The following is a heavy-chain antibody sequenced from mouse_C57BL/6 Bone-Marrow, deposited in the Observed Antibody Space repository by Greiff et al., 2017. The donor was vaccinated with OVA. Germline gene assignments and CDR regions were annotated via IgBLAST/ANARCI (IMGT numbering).Heavy chain of an antibody. J-gene: IGHJ3*01. CDR3: AREGDYDVTWFAY. CDR1: GYTFTDYY. V-gene: IGHV1-19*01. D-gene: IGHD2-4*01. CDR2: INPYNGGT. Sequence: EVQLKQSGPVLVKPGASVKMSCKASGYTFTDYYMNWVKQSHGKSLEWIGVINPYNGGTSYNQKFKGKATLTVDKSSSTAYMELNSLTSEDSAVYYCAREGDYDVTWFAYWGQGTLVTVSA.